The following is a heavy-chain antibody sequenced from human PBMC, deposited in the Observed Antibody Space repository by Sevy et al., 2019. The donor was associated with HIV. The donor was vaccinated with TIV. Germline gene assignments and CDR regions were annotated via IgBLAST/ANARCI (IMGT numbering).Heavy chain of an antibody. V-gene: IGHV3-74*01. CDR1: GFTFTNYW. Sequence: GGSLRLSCAASGFTFTNYWMHWVRQAPGKGLVWVSRVDNDGSGTNYADSVKGRFTISRDNAKNTVYLQMNSLRGEDTAVYYCTRDMYGIDYWGQGTLVTVSS. J-gene: IGHJ4*02. D-gene: IGHD2-8*01. CDR2: VDNDGSGT. CDR3: TRDMYGIDY.